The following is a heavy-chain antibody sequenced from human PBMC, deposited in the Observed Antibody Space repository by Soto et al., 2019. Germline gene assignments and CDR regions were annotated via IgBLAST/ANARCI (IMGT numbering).Heavy chain of an antibody. CDR1: GFTFTSYW. CDR3: ERAISVGGRGGVC. CDR2: IDTDGSTT. D-gene: IGHD2-15*01. Sequence: GGSLRLSCAASGFTFTSYWMHWVRQAPGKGLVWVSRIDTDGSTTSYADAVKGRFTISRDNAKNTLYLQMSSLRAEDTAVYYCERAISVGGRGGVCWGQGTLVTVSS. V-gene: IGHV3-74*01. J-gene: IGHJ4*02.